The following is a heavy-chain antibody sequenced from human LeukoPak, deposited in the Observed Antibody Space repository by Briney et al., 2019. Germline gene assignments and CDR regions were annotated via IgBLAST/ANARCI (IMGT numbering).Heavy chain of an antibody. D-gene: IGHD2-2*01. CDR3: ARDLYCSSTSCPPGDYGMGV. Sequence: SETLSLTCTVSGGSISSGDYYWSWIRQPPGKGLEWIGYIYYSGSTYYNPSLKSRVTISVDTSKNQFSLKLSSVTAADTAVYYCARDLYCSSTSCPPGDYGMGVWGQGTTVTVS. V-gene: IGHV4-30-4*01. CDR2: IYYSGST. J-gene: IGHJ6*02. CDR1: GGSISSGDYY.